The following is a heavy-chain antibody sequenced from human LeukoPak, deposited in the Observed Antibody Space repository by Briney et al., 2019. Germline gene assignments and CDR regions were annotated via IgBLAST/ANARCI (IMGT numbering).Heavy chain of an antibody. Sequence: SETLSLTCTVSGGSISSSSYYWGWIRQPPGKGLEWIGYIYYSGSTNYNPSLKSRVTISVDTSKNQFSLKLSSVTAADTAVYYCARDSVPPDAFDIWGQGTMVTVSS. V-gene: IGHV4-61*01. J-gene: IGHJ3*02. CDR2: IYYSGST. CDR1: GGSISSSSYY. CDR3: ARDSVPPDAFDI.